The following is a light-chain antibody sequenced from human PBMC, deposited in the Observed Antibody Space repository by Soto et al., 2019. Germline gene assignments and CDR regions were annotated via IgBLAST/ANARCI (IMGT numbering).Light chain of an antibody. CDR2: DAS. CDR1: QSISSW. Sequence: DIQMTQSPSTLSASVGDRVTITCRASQSISSWLAWYQQKPGKAPKVLIYDASSLESGVPSRFSGSGSGTEFTLAISSLQPDDFATYYCQQYNSYPGSFCQGTKVQIK. J-gene: IGKJ1*01. V-gene: IGKV1-5*01. CDR3: QQYNSYPGS.